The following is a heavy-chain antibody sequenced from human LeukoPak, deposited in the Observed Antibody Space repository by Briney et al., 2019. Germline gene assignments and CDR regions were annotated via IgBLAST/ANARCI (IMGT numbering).Heavy chain of an antibody. D-gene: IGHD1-26*01. V-gene: IGHV1-8*03. CDR1: GYTFTSYD. Sequence: ASVKVSFKASGYTFTSYDINWVRQATGQGLEWMGWMNPNSGNTGYAQKFQGRVTITRNTSISTAYMELSSLRSEDTAVYYCARASLGSWTHNWGQGTQVTVSS. CDR3: ARASLGSWTHN. J-gene: IGHJ4*02. CDR2: MNPNSGNT.